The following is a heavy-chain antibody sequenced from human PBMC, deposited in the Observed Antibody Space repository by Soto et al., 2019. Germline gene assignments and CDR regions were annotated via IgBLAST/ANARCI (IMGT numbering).Heavy chain of an antibody. CDR2: IKKKGDKYTT. D-gene: IGHD6-19*01. CDR1: GFTFSEHF. Sequence: GGSLRLSCAASGFTFSEHFMDWVRQAPGKGLEWVGLIKKKGDKYTTQYAASVRGRFTISRDDSENTLYLQMNTLKIEDTALYYCTTGYGSDWYGWGQGTLVTVSS. CDR3: TTGYGSDWYG. V-gene: IGHV3-72*01. J-gene: IGHJ4*02.